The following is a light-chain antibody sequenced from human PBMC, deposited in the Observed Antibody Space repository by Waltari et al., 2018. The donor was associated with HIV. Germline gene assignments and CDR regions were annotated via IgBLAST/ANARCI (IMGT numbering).Light chain of an antibody. Sequence: SSVLTQDPAVSVALGQTVRITCQGDSLRNYFASWYQQKPGQAPVLVMYAKNSRPSGSPNRVSGSNSGNTASLTITGAQAEDEADYYCNSRDSSGNHLYWVFGGGTKLTVL. V-gene: IGLV3-19*01. CDR2: AKN. J-gene: IGLJ3*02. CDR3: NSRDSSGNHLYWV. CDR1: SLRNYF.